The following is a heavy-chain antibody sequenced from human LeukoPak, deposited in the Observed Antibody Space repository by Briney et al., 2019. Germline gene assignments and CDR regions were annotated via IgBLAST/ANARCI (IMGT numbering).Heavy chain of an antibody. D-gene: IGHD2-2*01. J-gene: IGHJ6*03. CDR2: IYYSGST. Sequence: SETLSLTCTVSGGSISPYYWSWIRQPPGKRLEWIGYIYYSGSTNYNPSLKSRVTISVDTSKNQFSLKLSSVTAADTAVYYCARRHCSSTSCHYYMDVWGKGTTVTVSS. V-gene: IGHV4-59*08. CDR3: ARRHCSSTSCHYYMDV. CDR1: GGSISPYY.